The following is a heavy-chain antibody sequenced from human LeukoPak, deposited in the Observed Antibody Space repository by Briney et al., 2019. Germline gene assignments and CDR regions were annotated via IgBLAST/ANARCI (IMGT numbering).Heavy chain of an antibody. V-gene: IGHV3-74*01. CDR3: LFQAVAVGY. CDR2: ISTDGSRP. D-gene: IGHD6-19*01. Sequence: GGSLRLSCAASGFTFSSHWMHWVRQAPGKGLVWVSGISTDGSRPRYADSVNGRFTISRDNAKNTLYLQMNSLRAEDTAVYYCLFQAVAVGYWGQGTLVTVSS. CDR1: GFTFSSHW. J-gene: IGHJ4*02.